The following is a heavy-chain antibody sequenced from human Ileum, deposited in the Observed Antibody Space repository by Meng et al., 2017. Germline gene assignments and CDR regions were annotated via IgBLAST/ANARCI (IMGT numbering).Heavy chain of an antibody. V-gene: IGHV6-1*01. D-gene: IGHD3-10*01. CDR2: TYYRSRWYN. J-gene: IGHJ5*02. Sequence: HVQLQLSGPGLVQPSPTLALTRAISGASVSSNSVAWTRIRRSPSRGLVWLGRTYYRSRWYNDYAVSVKSRMTINPDTSKNQFFLQLNSVTPEDTAVYYCAREVIAWFNWFDPWGQGTLVTASS. CDR3: AREVIAWFNWFDP. CDR1: GASVSSNSVA.